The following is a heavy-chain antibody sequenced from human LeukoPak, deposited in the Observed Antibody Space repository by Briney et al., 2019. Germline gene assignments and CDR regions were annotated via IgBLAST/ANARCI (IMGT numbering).Heavy chain of an antibody. CDR1: GYDFINYG. CDR2: INPDSGVT. D-gene: IGHD3-10*01. J-gene: IGHJ4*02. CDR3: ATPLWFGKFIFHY. V-gene: IGHV1-2*06. Sequence: GASVKVSCKASGYDFINYGISWVRQAPGQGLEWMGRINPDSGVTNFAQKFQGRVTMTRDTSISTAYMELSRLTSDDTAVYYCATPLWFGKFIFHYWGQGSLVTVSS.